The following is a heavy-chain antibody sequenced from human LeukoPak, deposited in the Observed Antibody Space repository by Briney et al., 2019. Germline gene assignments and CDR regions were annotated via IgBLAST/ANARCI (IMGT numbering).Heavy chain of an antibody. CDR1: VGSFSDYY. J-gene: IGHJ4*02. Sequence: SETLSLTCAVYVGSFSDYYWSWIRQPPGKGLEWIGKINHSGSTNYNPSLKSRVTISVDTSKNQFSLKLSSVTAADTGMYCCANSKNGDYFDYWGQGTLVTVSS. CDR3: ANSKNGDYFDY. D-gene: IGHD4-17*01. V-gene: IGHV4-34*01. CDR2: INHSGST.